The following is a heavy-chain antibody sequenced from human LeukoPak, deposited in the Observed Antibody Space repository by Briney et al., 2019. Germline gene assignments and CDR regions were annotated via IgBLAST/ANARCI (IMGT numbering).Heavy chain of an antibody. CDR3: AQGYSSGWYTN. CDR1: GFSVGNSG. CDR2: ISVDGETT. V-gene: IGHV3-23*01. Sequence: GGSLRLSCAVSGFSVGNSGMSWVRQAPAKGLEWISAISVDGETTYYADSVKGRFIISRDNSKNTLFLQLSSLRAEDTAVYYCAQGYSSGWYTNWGQGSLVSVSS. D-gene: IGHD6-19*01. J-gene: IGHJ4*02.